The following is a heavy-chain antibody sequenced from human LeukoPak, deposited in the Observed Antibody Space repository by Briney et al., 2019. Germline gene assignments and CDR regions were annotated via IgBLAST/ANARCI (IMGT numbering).Heavy chain of an antibody. V-gene: IGHV3-30*18. CDR1: GFTFSSYG. Sequence: GGSLRLSCAASGFTFSSYGMHWVRQAPGKGLEWVAVISYDGSNKYYADSVKGRFTISRDNSKNTLYLQMNTLRTEDTAVYYCAKDSVWFGDLLGGMDVWGQGTTVTVSS. J-gene: IGHJ6*02. D-gene: IGHD3-10*01. CDR2: ISYDGSNK. CDR3: AKDSVWFGDLLGGMDV.